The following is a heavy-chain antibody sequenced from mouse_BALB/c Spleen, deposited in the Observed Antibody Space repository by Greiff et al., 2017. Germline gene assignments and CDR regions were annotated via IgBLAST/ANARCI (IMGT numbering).Heavy chain of an antibody. CDR2: INSNGGST. D-gene: IGHD1-1*01. V-gene: IGHV5-6-3*01. CDR3: ARSTTVEAGFDY. CDR1: GFTFSSYG. Sequence: EVQGVESGGGLVQPGGSLKLSCAASGFTFSSYGMSWVRQTPDKRLELVATINSNGGSTYYPDSVKGRFTISRDNAKNTLYLQMSSLKSEDTAMYYCARSTTVEAGFDYWGQGTTLTVSS. J-gene: IGHJ2*01.